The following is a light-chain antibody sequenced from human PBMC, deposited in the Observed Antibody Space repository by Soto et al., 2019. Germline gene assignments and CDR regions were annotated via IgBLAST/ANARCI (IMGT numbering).Light chain of an antibody. CDR2: DAS. Sequence: DLQMTQSPSSLSASVGDRVTITCQASQDISNFLNWYQQKPGKAPKLLIYDASNLETGVPSRFSGSGSGTDFTFTISSLQPEDIATYYCQQYDNLPPTCGQGTRLEIK. CDR1: QDISNF. V-gene: IGKV1-33*01. J-gene: IGKJ5*01. CDR3: QQYDNLPPT.